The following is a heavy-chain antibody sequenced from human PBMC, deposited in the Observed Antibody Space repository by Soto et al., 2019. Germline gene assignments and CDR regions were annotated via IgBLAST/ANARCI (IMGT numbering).Heavy chain of an antibody. D-gene: IGHD6-19*01. V-gene: IGHV3-53*04. CDR2: IYSGGST. CDR3: ARGGSGWLGLAYFDY. Sequence: GGSLRLSCAASGFTVSSNYMSWVRQAPGKGLEWVSVIYSGGSTYYADSVKGRFTISRHNSKNTLYLQMNSLRAEDTAVYYCARGGSGWLGLAYFDYWGQGTLVTVSS. CDR1: GFTVSSNY. J-gene: IGHJ4*02.